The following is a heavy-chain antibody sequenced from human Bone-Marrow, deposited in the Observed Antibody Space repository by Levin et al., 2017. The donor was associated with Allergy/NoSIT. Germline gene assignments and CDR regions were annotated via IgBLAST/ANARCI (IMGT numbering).Heavy chain of an antibody. Sequence: SCAASGFTVSSNYMNWVRQAPGKGLEWVSIIYSGGSTYYADSVKGRFTISRDNSKNTLYLQMNSLRAEDTAVYYCARSQMTTVASPLDYWGQGTLVTVSS. V-gene: IGHV3-53*01. CDR3: ARSQMTTVASPLDY. D-gene: IGHD4-23*01. CDR2: IYSGGST. CDR1: GFTVSSNY. J-gene: IGHJ4*02.